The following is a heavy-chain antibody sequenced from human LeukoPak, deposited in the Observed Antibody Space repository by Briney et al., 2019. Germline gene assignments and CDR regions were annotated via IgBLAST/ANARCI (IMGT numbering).Heavy chain of an antibody. Sequence: PGRSLRLSCAASGFTFSSYGMHWVRQAPGKGLEWVAVIWYDGSNKYYADSVKGRFTISRDNSKNTLYLQMNSLRAEDTAVYYCGRHGDGATIEYWGQGTLVTVSS. CDR2: IWYDGSNK. V-gene: IGHV3-33*01. CDR3: GRHGDGATIEY. CDR1: GFTFSSYG. J-gene: IGHJ4*02. D-gene: IGHD1-26*01.